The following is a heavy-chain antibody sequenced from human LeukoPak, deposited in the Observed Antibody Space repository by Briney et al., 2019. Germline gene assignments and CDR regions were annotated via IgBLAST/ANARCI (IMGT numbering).Heavy chain of an antibody. CDR3: ARDPTMVRGGKRFDP. Sequence: GSSVKVSCKASGGTFSSYAISWVRQAPGQGLEWMGGIIPIFGTANYAQKFQGRVTITADKSTSTAYMELSSLRSEDTAMYYCARDPTMVRGGKRFDPWGQGTLVTVSS. D-gene: IGHD3-10*01. CDR1: GGTFSSYA. V-gene: IGHV1-69*06. J-gene: IGHJ5*02. CDR2: IIPIFGTA.